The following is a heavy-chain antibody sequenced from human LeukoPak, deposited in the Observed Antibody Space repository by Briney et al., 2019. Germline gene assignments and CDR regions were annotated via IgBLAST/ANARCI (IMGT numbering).Heavy chain of an antibody. CDR3: AGSSGSYPNP. CDR1: GFTFSRYW. CDR2: IKEDGSEK. V-gene: IGHV3-7*01. D-gene: IGHD3-10*01. Sequence: GGSLRLSCAASGFTFSRYWMSWVRQAPGKGLEWVANIKEDGSEKYYVDSVKGRFTISRDNGKNSLYLQMNSLRAEDTAVYYCAGSSGSYPNPWGQGTLVTVSS. J-gene: IGHJ5*02.